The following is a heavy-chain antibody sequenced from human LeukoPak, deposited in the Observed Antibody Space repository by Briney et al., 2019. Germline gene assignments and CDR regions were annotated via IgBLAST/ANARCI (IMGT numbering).Heavy chain of an antibody. CDR1: GFTFSSYW. Sequence: PGGSLGLSCAASGFTFSSYWMSWVRQAPGKGLEWVANIKQDGSEKYYVDSVKGRFTISRDNAKNSLYLQMNSLRAEDTAVYYCARERWDYYDSSGYLNWFDPWGQGTLVTVSS. CDR2: IKQDGSEK. CDR3: ARERWDYYDSSGYLNWFDP. J-gene: IGHJ5*02. D-gene: IGHD3-22*01. V-gene: IGHV3-7*01.